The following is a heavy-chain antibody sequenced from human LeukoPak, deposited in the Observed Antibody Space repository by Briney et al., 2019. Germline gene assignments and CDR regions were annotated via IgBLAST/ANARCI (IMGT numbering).Heavy chain of an antibody. Sequence: GGPLRLSCAASGFTFSSSDIHWVRQAPGKGLEWVAFISYDGSDKYYAESVKGRFTVSRDNSKHTLYLQMNSLRVEDTAVYYCAKDRGWCFEYWGQGTLVTVSS. CDR1: GFTFSSSD. CDR2: ISYDGSDK. V-gene: IGHV3-30*18. CDR3: AKDRGWCFEY. D-gene: IGHD6-19*01. J-gene: IGHJ4*02.